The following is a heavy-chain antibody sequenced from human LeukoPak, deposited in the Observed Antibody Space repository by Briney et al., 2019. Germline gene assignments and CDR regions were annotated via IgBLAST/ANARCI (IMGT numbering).Heavy chain of an antibody. Sequence: GGSLRLSCAASGFTFSSYEMNWVRQAPGKGLEWVPYISSSGSTIYYADSVKGRFTISRDNAKNSLYLQMNSLRAEDTAVYYCAKDMSGGDCPDYWGQGTLVTVSS. CDR2: ISSSGSTI. J-gene: IGHJ4*02. CDR1: GFTFSSYE. CDR3: AKDMSGGDCPDY. D-gene: IGHD2-21*02. V-gene: IGHV3-48*03.